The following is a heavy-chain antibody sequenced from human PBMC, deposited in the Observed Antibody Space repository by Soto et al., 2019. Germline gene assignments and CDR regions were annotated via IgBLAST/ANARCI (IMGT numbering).Heavy chain of an antibody. CDR3: AKDQARRSAYYYCGIDV. Sequence: QVQLVASGGGVVQPGRSLRLSCAASGFTFSSYGMHWVRQAPGKGLEWVAVISYDGSNKYYADTVKGRFTISRDNSKNTLYLQMNSMRAEDTAVYYCAKDQARRSAYYYCGIDVWGQGTTVTVSS. J-gene: IGHJ6*02. CDR1: GFTFSSYG. V-gene: IGHV3-30*18. CDR2: ISYDGSNK. D-gene: IGHD1-26*01.